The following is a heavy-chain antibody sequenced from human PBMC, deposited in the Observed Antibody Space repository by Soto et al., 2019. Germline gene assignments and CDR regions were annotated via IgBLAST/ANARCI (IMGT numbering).Heavy chain of an antibody. J-gene: IGHJ4*02. CDR3: AKSPLRTGTTNFDY. CDR1: GFTFSSYA. V-gene: IGHV3-23*01. D-gene: IGHD1-7*01. CDR2: ISGSGGST. Sequence: EVQLLESGGGLVQPGGSLRLSCAASGFTFSSYAMSWVRQAPGKGLGWVSAISGSGGSTYYADSVKGRFTISRDNSKNTLYRQMNSLRAEDTAVYYCAKSPLRTGTTNFDYWGQGTLVTVSS.